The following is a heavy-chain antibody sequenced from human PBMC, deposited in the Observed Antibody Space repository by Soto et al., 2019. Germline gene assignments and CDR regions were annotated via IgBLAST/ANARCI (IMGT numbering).Heavy chain of an antibody. Sequence: EVQLLESGGGLVQPGGSLRLACAASGFTFNNYAMNWVRQAPGRGLEWVSIISPNGDSTYYADSVKGRFTISRDNSQNTVFMQMNSLRAEDTAIYFGAKVRLSDYLRYAPHLWGQGTLVTVSS. V-gene: IGHV3-23*01. CDR3: AKVRLSDYLRYAPHL. CDR1: GFTFNNYA. D-gene: IGHD2-8*01. CDR2: ISPNGDST. J-gene: IGHJ3*01.